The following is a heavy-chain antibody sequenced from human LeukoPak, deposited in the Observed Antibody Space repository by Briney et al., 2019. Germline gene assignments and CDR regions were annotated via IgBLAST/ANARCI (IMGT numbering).Heavy chain of an antibody. CDR2: IYYSGAT. D-gene: IGHD1-26*01. V-gene: IGHV4-59*13. Sequence: PPETLSLTCTVSVGSISGYFWGGVRQAPGTGLDWIGHIYYSGATNYNPSLRSRVTISVDTSKNQFSLKLRSVTAADTAVYYCARAQYSGSCFDYWGQGTLVTVSS. CDR1: VGSISGYF. CDR3: ARAQYSGSCFDY. J-gene: IGHJ4*03.